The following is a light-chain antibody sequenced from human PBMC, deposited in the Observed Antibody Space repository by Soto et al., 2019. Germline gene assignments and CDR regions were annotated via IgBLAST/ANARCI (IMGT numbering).Light chain of an antibody. CDR1: QGISSA. V-gene: IGKV1-13*02. CDR2: DAS. J-gene: IGKJ4*01. CDR3: QQFNSYPLT. Sequence: AIQLTQSPSSLSASVGDRVTITCRASQGISSALAWYQQKPGKAPKLLIYDASSLESGVPSRFSCSGSGTDFTLTISSLQPADFATYYCQQFNSYPLTFGGGTKVEIK.